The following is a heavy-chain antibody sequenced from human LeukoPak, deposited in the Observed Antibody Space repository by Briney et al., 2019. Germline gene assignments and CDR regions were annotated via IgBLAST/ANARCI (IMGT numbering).Heavy chain of an antibody. Sequence: GGSLRLSWAASGFTFSSHGMNWVRQAPGEGLEWVSGISGSGRDTYYADAVKGRFTVSKDNFRNTLYLQMNRLRVDDTAVYYCARRLGGNSGHFDSWGQGTPVTVSS. CDR1: GFTFSSHG. CDR3: ARRLGGNSGHFDS. V-gene: IGHV3-23*01. J-gene: IGHJ4*02. CDR2: ISGSGRDT. D-gene: IGHD4-23*01.